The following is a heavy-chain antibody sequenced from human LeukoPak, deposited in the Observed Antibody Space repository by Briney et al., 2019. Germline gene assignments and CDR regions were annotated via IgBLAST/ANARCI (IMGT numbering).Heavy chain of an antibody. Sequence: GGSLRLSCAASGFTFSNYWMSWVRQAPGKGLEWVSSIYSGDSTYYADSVKGRFTISRDSSKNTLYLQMSSLRAEDTAVYYCARGHNWNDRGAFDTWGQGTMATVSS. CDR1: GFTFSNYW. V-gene: IGHV3-53*01. D-gene: IGHD1-1*01. CDR2: IYSGDST. J-gene: IGHJ3*02. CDR3: ARGHNWNDRGAFDT.